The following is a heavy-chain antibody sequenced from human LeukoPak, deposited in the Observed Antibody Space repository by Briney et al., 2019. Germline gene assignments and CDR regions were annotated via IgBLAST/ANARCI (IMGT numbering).Heavy chain of an antibody. D-gene: IGHD6-6*01. CDR2: ISAYNGNT. V-gene: IGHV1-18*01. Sequence: ASVKVSCKASGYTFTSYGISWVRQAPGQGLEWMGWISAYNGNTNYAQKFQGRVTMTRDMSTSTVYMELSSLRSEDTAVYYCARETYAEYSSSPDLYYFDYWGQGTLVTVSS. CDR3: ARETYAEYSSSPDLYYFDY. J-gene: IGHJ4*02. CDR1: GYTFTSYG.